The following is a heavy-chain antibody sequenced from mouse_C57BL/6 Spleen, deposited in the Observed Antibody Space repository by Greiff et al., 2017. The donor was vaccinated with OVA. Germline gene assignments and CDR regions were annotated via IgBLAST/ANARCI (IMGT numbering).Heavy chain of an antibody. CDR1: GYSITSGYY. CDR3: ARDKGDYDGSGDAMDY. Sequence: VQLKESGPGLVKPSQSLSLTCSVTGYSITSGYYWNWIRQFPGNKLEWMGYISYDGSNNYNPSLKNRISITRDTSKNQFFLKLNSVTTEDTATYYCARDKGDYDGSGDAMDYWGQGTSVTVSS. D-gene: IGHD2-3*01. V-gene: IGHV3-6*01. CDR2: ISYDGSN. J-gene: IGHJ4*01.